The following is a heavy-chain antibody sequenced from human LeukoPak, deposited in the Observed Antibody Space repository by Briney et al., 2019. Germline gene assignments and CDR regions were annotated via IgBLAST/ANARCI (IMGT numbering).Heavy chain of an antibody. V-gene: IGHV4-38-2*02. D-gene: IGHD2-2*01. CDR2: IYHSGST. Sequence: SETLSLTCTVSGYSISSGYYWGWIRQPPGKGLEWIGSIYHSGSTYYNPSLKSRVTISVDTSKNQFSLKLSSVTAADTAVYYCARLNLPAIKGAFDYWGQGTLVTVSS. CDR3: ARLNLPAIKGAFDY. CDR1: GYSISSGYY. J-gene: IGHJ4*02.